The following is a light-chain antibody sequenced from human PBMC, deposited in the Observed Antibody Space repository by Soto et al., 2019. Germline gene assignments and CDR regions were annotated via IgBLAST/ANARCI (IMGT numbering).Light chain of an antibody. CDR3: QQYNSYTWT. Sequence: PGEIATLSCRASQSVANSHVAWYQQKPGQAPRLLIYAASIRATGIPDRFSGSGSGTEFTLTISSLQPDDFATYYCQQYNSYTWTFGQGTKVDIK. V-gene: IGKV3-20*01. J-gene: IGKJ1*01. CDR2: AAS. CDR1: QSVANSH.